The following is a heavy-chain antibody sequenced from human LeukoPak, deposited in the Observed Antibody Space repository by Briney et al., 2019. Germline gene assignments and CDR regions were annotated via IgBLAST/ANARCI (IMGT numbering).Heavy chain of an antibody. CDR1: GFTFSDYF. D-gene: IGHD2-21*02. CDR2: ISGSSRHI. V-gene: IGHV3-21*01. Sequence: GGSLRLSCAASGFTFSDYFMNWVRQAPGKGLEYVSSISGSSRHIYYADSVKGRFAISRDNTKSSLYLQMNSLRVEDMAVYYCARGYCGGDCYGDWGQGTLVTVSS. J-gene: IGHJ1*01. CDR3: ARGYCGGDCYGD.